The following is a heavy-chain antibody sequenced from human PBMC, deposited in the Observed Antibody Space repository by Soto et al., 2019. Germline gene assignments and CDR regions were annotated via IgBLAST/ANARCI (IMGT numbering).Heavy chain of an antibody. CDR3: AKDNPEYSRIPYYYYGMDV. CDR1: GFTFSSYG. J-gene: IGHJ6*02. D-gene: IGHD6-6*01. Sequence: GGSLRLSCAASGFTFSSYGMHWVRQAPGKGLEWVAVISYDGSNKYYADSVKGRFTISRDNSKNTLYLQMNSLRAEDTAVYYCAKDNPEYSRIPYYYYGMDVWGQGTTVTVS. V-gene: IGHV3-30*18. CDR2: ISYDGSNK.